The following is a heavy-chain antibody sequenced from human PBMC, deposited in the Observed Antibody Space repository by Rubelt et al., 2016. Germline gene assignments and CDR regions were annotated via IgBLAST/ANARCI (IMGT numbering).Heavy chain of an antibody. CDR3: ARGRSGGTWSYVDR. J-gene: IGHJ4*02. V-gene: IGHV4-59*09. D-gene: IGHD3-10*01. CDR2: GST. Sequence: GSTSSNPSVKSRLTISLDTSKNQFSLNLSSVTAAYTAIYYCARGRSGGTWSYVDRWGQGTLVTVSS.